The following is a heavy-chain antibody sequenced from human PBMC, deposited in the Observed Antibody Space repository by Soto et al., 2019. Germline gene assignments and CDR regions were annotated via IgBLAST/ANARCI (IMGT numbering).Heavy chain of an antibody. CDR2: INHSGST. CDR1: GGSFSGYY. V-gene: IGHV4-34*01. D-gene: IGHD3-22*01. CDR3: ARGARISSRFTMIVVVITRGYFDY. J-gene: IGHJ4*02. Sequence: SETLSLTCAVYGGSFSGYYWSWIRQPPGKWLEWIGEINHSGSTNYNPSLKSRVTISVDTSKNQFSLKLSSVTAADTAVYYCARGARISSRFTMIVVVITRGYFDYWGQGTLVTVSS.